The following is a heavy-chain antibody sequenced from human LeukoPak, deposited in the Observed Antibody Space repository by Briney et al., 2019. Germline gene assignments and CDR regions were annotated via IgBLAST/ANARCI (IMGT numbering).Heavy chain of an antibody. CDR1: GDSISNSY. J-gene: IGHJ3*01. Sequence: SETLSLTCTVSGDSISNSYWSWIRQPPGKGLEWIGYIHYSGSTNYNPSLKSRVTISLDTSQSQFSLRLTSLTATDTAVYYCARNQRLAHDVFNFWGQGTMVTVSS. D-gene: IGHD6-25*01. CDR2: IHYSGST. CDR3: ARNQRLAHDVFNF. V-gene: IGHV4-59*01.